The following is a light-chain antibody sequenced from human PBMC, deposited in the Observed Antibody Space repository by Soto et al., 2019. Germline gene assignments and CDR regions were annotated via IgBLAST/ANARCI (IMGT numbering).Light chain of an antibody. CDR3: QQYNNWTRT. V-gene: IGKV3-15*01. J-gene: IGKJ5*01. CDR1: QSVSSN. CDR2: GAS. Sequence: EIVLAQSPGTLSLSPGERATLSWGASQSVSSNLAWYQQKPGQAPRLLIYGASTRATGIPARFSGSGSGTEFTLTLSSLKSEDFAVYDCQQYNNWTRTFGQGTRLEIK.